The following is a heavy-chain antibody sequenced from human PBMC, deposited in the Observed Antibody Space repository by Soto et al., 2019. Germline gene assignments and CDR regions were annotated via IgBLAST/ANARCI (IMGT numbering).Heavy chain of an antibody. V-gene: IGHV3-53*02. CDR1: GFTVSSQY. CDR3: AREAPMDV. CDR2: LWSAGNT. J-gene: IGHJ6*02. Sequence: DVQVVESGGGLIQPGGSLRLSCAASGFTVSSQYMSWVRQAPGKGLEWVSVLWSAGNTYYADSVRGRFTISRDNSKNTLFLEMSSLTADDTAVYYCAREAPMDVWGQGTTVTVSS.